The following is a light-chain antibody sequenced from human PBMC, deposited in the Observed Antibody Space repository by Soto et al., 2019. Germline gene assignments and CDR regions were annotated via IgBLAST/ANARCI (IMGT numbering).Light chain of an antibody. CDR3: QQAYNFPIT. V-gene: IGKV1-12*01. CDR2: AAS. Sequence: IQMTQSPSSVSASVGDSVTITCRASQGVSRWLAWYQQKPGTAPKXLIYAASTLQSGVPSRFSGSGFGTDVTLTISNLQPGDGETYDGQQAYNFPITFGQGTRLEI. CDR1: QGVSRW. J-gene: IGKJ5*01.